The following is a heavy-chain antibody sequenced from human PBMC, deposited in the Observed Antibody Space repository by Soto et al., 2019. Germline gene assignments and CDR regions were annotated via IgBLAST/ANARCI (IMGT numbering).Heavy chain of an antibody. CDR1: GYTFTSYG. V-gene: IGHV1-18*01. D-gene: IGHD6-19*01. CDR2: ISAYNGNT. CDR3: AWYSSRWYYFDY. Sequence: QVPLVQSGAEVKKPGASVKVSCKASGYTFTSYGIIWVRQAPGQGLEWMGWISAYNGNTNYGQKLQGRVTMTTDTSASTAYMELRSLRSDDTAVYYCAWYSSRWYYFDYWGQGTLVTVSS. J-gene: IGHJ4*02.